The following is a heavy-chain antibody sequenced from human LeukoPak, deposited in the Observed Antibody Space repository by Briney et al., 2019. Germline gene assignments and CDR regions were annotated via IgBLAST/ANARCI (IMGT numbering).Heavy chain of an antibody. CDR3: AKGPYSTSSYYFDY. J-gene: IGHJ4*02. D-gene: IGHD6-6*01. Sequence: GGSLRHSCTASGFTFNNYAMNWVRQAPGKGLEWVSSTTGRNTSTFYADSVKGRFTLSRDNSKNTVYLQMNSLRAEDTAIYCCAKGPYSTSSYYFDYWGQGTLVTVSS. V-gene: IGHV3-23*01. CDR1: GFTFNNYA. CDR2: TTGRNTST.